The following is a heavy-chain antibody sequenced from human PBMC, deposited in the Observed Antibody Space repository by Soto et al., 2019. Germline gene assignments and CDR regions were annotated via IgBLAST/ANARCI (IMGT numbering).Heavy chain of an antibody. CDR1: GFTFSDHY. D-gene: IGHD1-1*01. V-gene: IGHV3-72*01. J-gene: IGHJ6*03. CDR2: IRIKTRGYTT. CDR3: VRGTDDNTHFYMDV. Sequence: EVQLVESGGGLVQPGGSLRLSCAASGFTFSDHYMDWVRQAPGKGLEWVGRIRIKTRGYTTEHAASVKGRFTNSRDDSQKSLYMQMNSLKAEDTAMYFCVRGTDDNTHFYMDVWGNGMMVTVSS.